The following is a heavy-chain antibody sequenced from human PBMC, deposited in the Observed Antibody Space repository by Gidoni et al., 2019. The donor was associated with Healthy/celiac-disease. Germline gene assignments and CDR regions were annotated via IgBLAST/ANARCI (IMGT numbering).Heavy chain of an antibody. J-gene: IGHJ6*02. CDR1: GFTFDDYA. CDR3: AKDQDYYGSGSYYIGNYYGMDV. V-gene: IGHV3-9*01. D-gene: IGHD3-10*01. Sequence: EVQLVESGGGLVQPGRSLRLYCAASGFTFDDYAMHWVRHAPGNGLEWVSGISWNSGSIGYADSVKGRFTISRDNAKNSLYLQMNSLRAEDTALYYCAKDQDYYGSGSYYIGNYYGMDVWGQGTTVTVSS. CDR2: ISWNSGSI.